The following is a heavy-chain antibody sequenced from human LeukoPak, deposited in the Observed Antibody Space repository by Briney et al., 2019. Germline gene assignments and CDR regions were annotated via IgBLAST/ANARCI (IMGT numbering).Heavy chain of an antibody. Sequence: GGSLRLSCAASEFFFSDYYMSWIRQAPGKGLEWVSYISTSGSITYYADSVKGRFTISRDNAKNSLYLQMNSLRAEDTAVYYCARVHGSGEDPFDYWGQGILVTVSS. CDR3: ARVHGSGEDPFDY. CDR2: ISTSGSIT. CDR1: EFFFSDYY. J-gene: IGHJ4*02. V-gene: IGHV3-11*04. D-gene: IGHD1-26*01.